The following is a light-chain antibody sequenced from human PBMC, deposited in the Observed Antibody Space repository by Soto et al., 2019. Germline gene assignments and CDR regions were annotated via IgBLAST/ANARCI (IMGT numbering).Light chain of an antibody. CDR1: QSISNR. Sequence: DIHMTQSPSTWSSSLAPILTISCRASQSISNRLAWYQQKPGKAPKVLIYDASSLESGVPSRFSGSGSATEFILTISSLQPDDFATYHCQHYGGVWTFGQGTKVDIK. CDR2: DAS. CDR3: QHYGGVWT. J-gene: IGKJ1*01. V-gene: IGKV1-5*01.